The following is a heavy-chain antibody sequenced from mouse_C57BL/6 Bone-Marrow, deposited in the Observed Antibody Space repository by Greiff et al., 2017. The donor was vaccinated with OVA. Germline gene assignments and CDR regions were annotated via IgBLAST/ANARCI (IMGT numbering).Heavy chain of an antibody. CDR1: GFTFSDYG. Sequence: EVMLVESGGGLVKPGGSLKLSCAASGFTFSDYGMHWVRQAPEKGLEWVAYISSGSSTIYYADTVKGRLTISRDNAKNTLFLQMTSLRSEDTAMYYCAYGNYWYFDVWGTGTTVTVSS. J-gene: IGHJ1*03. CDR3: AYGNYWYFDV. CDR2: ISSGSSTI. D-gene: IGHD2-1*01. V-gene: IGHV5-17*01.